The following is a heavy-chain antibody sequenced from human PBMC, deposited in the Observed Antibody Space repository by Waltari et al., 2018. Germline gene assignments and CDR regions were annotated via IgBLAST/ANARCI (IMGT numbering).Heavy chain of an antibody. CDR2: IYHSGST. Sequence: QVQLQESGPGLVKPSETLSLTCTVSGYSISSGYYWGWIRQPPGKGLEWIGSIYHSGSTYYTPSLKSRVTISVDTSKNQFSLKLSAVTAADTAVYYCARGTLEGYFDYWGQGTLVTVSS. CDR1: GYSISSGYY. J-gene: IGHJ4*02. V-gene: IGHV4-38-2*02. CDR3: ARGTLEGYFDY. D-gene: IGHD3-16*01.